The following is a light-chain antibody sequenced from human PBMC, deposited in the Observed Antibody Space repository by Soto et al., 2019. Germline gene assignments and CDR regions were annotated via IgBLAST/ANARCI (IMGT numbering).Light chain of an antibody. V-gene: IGLV1-44*01. CDR1: TSNIGGNT. CDR3: ATWDDALKDYV. Sequence: QSVLTQPPSASGTPGKRVTISCSGSTSNIGGNTVTWCQQLPGTAPKLLIYSDDQRPSGVPDRFSGSKSGTTASLAISGLQSEDEADYYCATWDDALKDYVFGTGTKLTVL. J-gene: IGLJ1*01. CDR2: SDD.